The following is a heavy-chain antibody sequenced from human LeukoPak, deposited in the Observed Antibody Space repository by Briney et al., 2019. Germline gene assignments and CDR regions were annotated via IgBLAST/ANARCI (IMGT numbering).Heavy chain of an antibody. CDR2: INPSGGST. CDR1: GYTFTSYY. J-gene: IGHJ4*02. CDR3: ARENCSGGSCYFDTLAYFDY. Sequence: ASVKVSCKASGYTFTSYYMRWVRQAPGQGLEWMGIINPSGGSTSYAQKFQGRVTITADESTSTAYMELSSLRSEDTAVYYCARENCSGGSCYFDTLAYFDYWGQGTLVTVSS. D-gene: IGHD2-15*01. V-gene: IGHV1-46*01.